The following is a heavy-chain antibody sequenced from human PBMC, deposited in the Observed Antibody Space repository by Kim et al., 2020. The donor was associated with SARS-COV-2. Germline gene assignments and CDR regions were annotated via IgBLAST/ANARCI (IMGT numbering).Heavy chain of an antibody. CDR3: ANQFMVRGVLYYFDY. V-gene: IGHV3-30*02. J-gene: IGHJ4*02. D-gene: IGHD3-10*01. Sequence: DSVKGRFTISRDNSKNTLYLQMNSLRAEDTAVYYCANQFMVRGVLYYFDYWGQGTLVTVSS.